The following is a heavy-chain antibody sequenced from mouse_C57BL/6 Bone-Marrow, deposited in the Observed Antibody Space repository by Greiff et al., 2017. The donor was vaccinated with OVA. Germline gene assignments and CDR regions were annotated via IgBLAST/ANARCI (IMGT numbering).Heavy chain of an antibody. CDR1: GYTFTDYY. D-gene: IGHD3-3*01. Sequence: VQLQQSGPVLVKPGASVKLSCKASGYTFTDYYMNWVKQSHGKSLEWIGVINPYNGGTSYNQKFKGKATLTVDKSSSTAYMELNSLTSEDSAVYYCAKSLSLGYAMDDWGQGTSVTVSS. CDR3: AKSLSLGYAMDD. V-gene: IGHV1-19*01. J-gene: IGHJ4*01. CDR2: INPYNGGT.